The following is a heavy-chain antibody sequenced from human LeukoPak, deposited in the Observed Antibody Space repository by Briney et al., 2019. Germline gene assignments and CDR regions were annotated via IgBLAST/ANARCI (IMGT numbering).Heavy chain of an antibody. CDR2: ILYDGNNK. CDR1: GFTFSDYT. D-gene: IGHD3-10*01. V-gene: IGHV3-30-3*01. Sequence: GGSLRLSCAASGFTFSDYTMHWVRQAPGKGLEWVAVILYDGNNKYYTDSVRGRFTVSRDNTKNSLYLQMNSLRVDDTAVYYCARDAYYYSSDQWGRGTLVTVSS. J-gene: IGHJ4*02. CDR3: ARDAYYYSSDQ.